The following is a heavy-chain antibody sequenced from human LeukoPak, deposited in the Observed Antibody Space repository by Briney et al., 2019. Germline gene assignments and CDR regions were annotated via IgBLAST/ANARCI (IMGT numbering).Heavy chain of an antibody. CDR3: ARARYCSGGSCHGDY. V-gene: IGHV7-4-1*02. J-gene: IGHJ4*02. D-gene: IGHD2-15*01. CDR1: GYTFTSYA. Sequence: GASVKVSCKVSGYTFTSYAMSWVRQAPGQGLEWVGWINTNSGNPTYAQGFTGRFAFSLDTSVSTAYLQISSLKAEDTAVYYCARARYCSGGSCHGDYWGQGTLVTVSS. CDR2: INTNSGNP.